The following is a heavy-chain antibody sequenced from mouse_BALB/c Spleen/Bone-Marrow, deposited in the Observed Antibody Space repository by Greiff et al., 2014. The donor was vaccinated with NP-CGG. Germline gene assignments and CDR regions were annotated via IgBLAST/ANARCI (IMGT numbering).Heavy chain of an antibody. CDR2: IDPANGNT. D-gene: IGHD1-1*01. V-gene: IGHV14-3*02. CDR3: ARYYYGSSYFDY. J-gene: IGHJ2*01. CDR1: GFNIKDTY. Sequence: VQLQQSGAELLKPGASVQLSCTASGFNIKDTYMYWGKQRPEQGLEWIGRIDPANGNTKYDPKFQGKATITADTSSNTAYLQLSSLTSEDTAVYYCARYYYGSSYFDYWGQGTTLTVSS.